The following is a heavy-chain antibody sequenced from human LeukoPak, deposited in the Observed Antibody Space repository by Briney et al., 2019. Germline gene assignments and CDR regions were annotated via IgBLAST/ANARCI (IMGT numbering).Heavy chain of an antibody. CDR3: ARVTSGMRYNWFDP. V-gene: IGHV1-8*01. CDR2: IHPRSGYS. D-gene: IGHD2-2*01. CDR1: GYTFTDYD. Sequence: ASVKVSCKTSGYTFTDYDVHWVRQAPGQGLEWMGYIHPRSGYSESAQRFQGRLSTTRDVSTDTAYMELSTLTSDDTAVYYCARVTSGMRYNWFDPWGQGTLIIVSS. J-gene: IGHJ5*02.